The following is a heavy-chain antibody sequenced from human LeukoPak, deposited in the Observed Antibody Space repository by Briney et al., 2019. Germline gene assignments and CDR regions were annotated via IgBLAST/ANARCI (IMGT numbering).Heavy chain of an antibody. Sequence: GASVKVSCKASGYTFTSYGISWVRQAPGQGLEWMGWISAYNGNTNYAQKLQGRVTMTTDTSTSTAYMELRSLGSDDTAVYYCAREPRMVRDPFDAFDIWGQGTMVTVSS. CDR3: AREPRMVRDPFDAFDI. CDR1: GYTFTSYG. V-gene: IGHV1-18*01. D-gene: IGHD3-10*01. J-gene: IGHJ3*02. CDR2: ISAYNGNT.